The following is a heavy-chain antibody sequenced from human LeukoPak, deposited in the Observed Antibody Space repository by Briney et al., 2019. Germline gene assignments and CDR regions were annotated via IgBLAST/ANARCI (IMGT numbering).Heavy chain of an antibody. CDR3: ARNAYCGGDCPLYYYYYYMDV. CDR1: GGTFSSYA. CDR2: IIPIFGTA. Sequence: ASVKVSCKASGGTFSSYAISWVRQAPGQGLEWMGGIIPIFGTANYAQKFQGRVTITADKSTSTAYMELSSLRSEDTAVYYCARNAYCGGDCPLYYYYYYMDVWGKGTTVTVSS. D-gene: IGHD2-21*02. J-gene: IGHJ6*03. V-gene: IGHV1-69*06.